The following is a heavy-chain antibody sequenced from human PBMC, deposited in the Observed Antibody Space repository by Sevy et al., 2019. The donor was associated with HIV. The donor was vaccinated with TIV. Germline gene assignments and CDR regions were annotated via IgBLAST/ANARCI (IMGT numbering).Heavy chain of an antibody. CDR3: ARDLAPLVPAANIGYYYGMDV. D-gene: IGHD2-2*01. J-gene: IGHJ6*02. CDR1: GFTFSSYA. CDR2: ISYDGSNK. V-gene: IGHV3-30-3*01. Sequence: GGSLRLSCAASGFTFSSYAMHWVRQAPGKGLEWVAVISYDGSNKYYADSVKGRFTISRDNFKNTLYLQMNSLRAEDTAVYYCARDLAPLVPAANIGYYYGMDVWGQGTTVTVSS.